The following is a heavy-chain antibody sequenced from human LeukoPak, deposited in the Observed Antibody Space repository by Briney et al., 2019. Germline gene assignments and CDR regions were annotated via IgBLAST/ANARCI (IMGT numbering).Heavy chain of an antibody. D-gene: IGHD2-15*01. CDR3: AREVAYCSGGSCYLFFDY. Sequence: PGGSLRLSCAASGFTISSNYMSWVRQAPGKGLEWVSVTYSGGSTYYADSVKGRFTISRDNSKNTLYLQMNSLRAEDTAVYYCAREVAYCSGGSCYLFFDYWGQGTLVTVSS. CDR1: GFTISSNY. V-gene: IGHV3-66*01. CDR2: TYSGGST. J-gene: IGHJ4*02.